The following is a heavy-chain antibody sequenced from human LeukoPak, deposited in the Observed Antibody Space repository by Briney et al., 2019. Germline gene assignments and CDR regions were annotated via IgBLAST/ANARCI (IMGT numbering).Heavy chain of an antibody. CDR3: AREVEMATKSYYYYMDV. V-gene: IGHV4-61*02. Sequence: PSETLSLTCTVSGGSISSGSYYWSWIRQPAGKGLEWIGRIYTSGSTNYNPSLKSRVTISVDTSKNQFSLKLSSLTAADTAVYYCAREVEMATKSYYYYMDVWGKGTTVTVSS. CDR2: IYTSGST. J-gene: IGHJ6*03. D-gene: IGHD5-24*01. CDR1: GGSISSGSYY.